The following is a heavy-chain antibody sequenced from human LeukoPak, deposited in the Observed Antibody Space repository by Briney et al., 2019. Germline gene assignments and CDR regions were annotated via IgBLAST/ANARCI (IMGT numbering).Heavy chain of an antibody. J-gene: IGHJ3*02. Sequence: PSETLSLTCNVSYYSIARGYYWGWIRQPPGKGLEWIGTIYRDGTTTYNPSLKSRVTISVDTSKNQFSLNLKSVTAADTAVYYCARFWAHVWFGELRDAFDIWGQGTMVTVSS. CDR1: YYSIARGYY. CDR2: IYRDGTT. V-gene: IGHV4-38-2*02. CDR3: ARFWAHVWFGELRDAFDI. D-gene: IGHD3-10*01.